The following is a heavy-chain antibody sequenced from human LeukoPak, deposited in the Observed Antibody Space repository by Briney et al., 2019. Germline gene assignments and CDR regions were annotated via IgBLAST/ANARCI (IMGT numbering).Heavy chain of an antibody. CDR1: GGSFSGYY. V-gene: IGHV4-34*01. D-gene: IGHD5-12*01. J-gene: IGHJ4*02. CDR3: ARGPSALRPNGFHPRGYSGYVNY. CDR2: INHSGST. Sequence: SETLSLTCAVYGGSFSGYYWSWIRQPPGKGLEWIGEINHSGSTNYNPSLKSRVTISVDTSKNQFSLKLSSVTAEDTAVYYCARGPSALRPNGFHPRGYSGYVNYWGQGTLVTVSS.